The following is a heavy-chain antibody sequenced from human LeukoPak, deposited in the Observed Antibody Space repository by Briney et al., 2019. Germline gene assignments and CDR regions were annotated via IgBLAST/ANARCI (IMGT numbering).Heavy chain of an antibody. CDR2: IRFDGSDQ. D-gene: IGHD1/OR15-1a*01. CDR1: GFTFSDYG. CDR3: AKEGTASKPSDLDY. V-gene: IGHV3-30*02. J-gene: IGHJ4*02. Sequence: PGGSLRLSCAASGFTFSDYGIHWGRQAPGRGLEGVAFIRFDGSDQYYADSGKGRFNISRGNSKNKLFLQMNSLRPDDTAVYYCAKEGTASKPSDLDYWGQGTLVTVSS.